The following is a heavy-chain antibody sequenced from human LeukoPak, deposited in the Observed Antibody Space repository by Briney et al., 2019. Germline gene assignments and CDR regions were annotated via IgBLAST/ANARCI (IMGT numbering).Heavy chain of an antibody. V-gene: IGHV3-73*01. D-gene: IGHD2-8*01. CDR3: AREVLGYCTNGVCYRTWGGRAFDI. J-gene: IGHJ3*02. CDR2: IRSKANSYAT. CDR1: GFTFSGSA. Sequence: GGSLRLSCAASGFTFSGSAMHWVRQASGKGLEWVGRIRSKANSYATAYAASVKGRFTISREDSKNTAYLQMNSLRAEDTAVYYCAREVLGYCTNGVCYRTWGGRAFDIWGQGTMVTVSS.